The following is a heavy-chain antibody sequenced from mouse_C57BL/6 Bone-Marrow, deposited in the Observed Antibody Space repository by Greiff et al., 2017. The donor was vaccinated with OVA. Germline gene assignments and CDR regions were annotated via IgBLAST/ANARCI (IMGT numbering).Heavy chain of an antibody. D-gene: IGHD3-2*02. CDR1: GYAFSSSW. V-gene: IGHV1-82*01. CDR2: IYPGDGDT. J-gene: IGHJ2*01. CDR3: AEANDY. Sequence: QVQLKESGPELVKPGASVKISCKASGYAFSSSWMNWVKQRPGKGLEWIGRIYPGDGDTNYNGKFKGKATLTADKSSSTAYMQLSSLTSGDSAVYFCAEANDYWGQGTTLTVSS.